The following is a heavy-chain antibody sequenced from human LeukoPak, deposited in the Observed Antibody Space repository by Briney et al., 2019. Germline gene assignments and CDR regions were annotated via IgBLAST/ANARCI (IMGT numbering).Heavy chain of an antibody. CDR1: GFTFGDYA. D-gene: IGHD5-18*01. J-gene: IGHJ4*02. CDR3: TRQRGYSYGLFDY. V-gene: IGHV3-49*04. CDR2: IRSKAYGGTT. Sequence: GGSLRLSCTASGFTFGDYAMSWVRQAPGKGLEWVGFIRSKAYGGTTEYAASVKGRFTISRDDSKSIAYLQMNSLKTEDTAVYYCTRQRGYSYGLFDYWGQGTLVTVSS.